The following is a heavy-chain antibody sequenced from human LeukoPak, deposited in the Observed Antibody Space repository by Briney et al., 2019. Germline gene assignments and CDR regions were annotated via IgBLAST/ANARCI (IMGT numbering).Heavy chain of an antibody. CDR1: GFTFSSYA. J-gene: IGHJ4*02. D-gene: IGHD3-22*01. CDR3: ARDPAYYDSSGYREEYFDY. V-gene: IGHV3-30-3*01. Sequence: QSGGSLRLSCAASGFTFSSYAMHWVRQAPGKGLEWVAVISYDGSNKYYADSVKGRFTISRDNSKNTLYLQMNSLRAEDTAVYYCARDPAYYDSSGYREEYFDYWGQGTLVTVSS. CDR2: ISYDGSNK.